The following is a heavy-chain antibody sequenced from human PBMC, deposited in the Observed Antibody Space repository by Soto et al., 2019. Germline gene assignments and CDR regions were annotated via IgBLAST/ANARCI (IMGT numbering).Heavy chain of an antibody. D-gene: IGHD1-1*01. J-gene: IGHJ4*02. Sequence: PLETLSLTCTVSGGSIISYYWSWIRQPPGKGLEWIGYIYYSGSTNYNPSLKSRVTISVDTSKNQFSLKLSSVTAADTAVYYCARRYGYSFDYWGQGTLVTVSS. CDR1: GGSIISYY. CDR3: ARRYGYSFDY. CDR2: IYYSGST. V-gene: IGHV4-59*08.